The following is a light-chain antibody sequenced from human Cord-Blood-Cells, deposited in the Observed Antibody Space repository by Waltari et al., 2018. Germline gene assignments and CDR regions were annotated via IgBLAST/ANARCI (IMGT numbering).Light chain of an antibody. CDR3: CSYAGSSTWV. CDR1: SSSVGSYNI. J-gene: IGLJ3*02. Sequence: QSALTQPASVSGSPGQSITISCTGTSSSVGSYNIVSWYQQHPGKAPKLMSYEGSKRPSGVSNRFSGSKSGNTASLTISGLQAEDEADYYCCSYAGSSTWVFGGGTKLTVL. CDR2: EGS. V-gene: IGLV2-23*01.